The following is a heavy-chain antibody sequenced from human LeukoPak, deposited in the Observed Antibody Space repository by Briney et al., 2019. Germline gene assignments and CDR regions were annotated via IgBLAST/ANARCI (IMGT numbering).Heavy chain of an antibody. CDR1: GGSISSYY. V-gene: IGHV4-39*07. CDR3: ANLVAAGVYYYYYMDV. J-gene: IGHJ6*03. Sequence: SETLSLTCTVSGGSISSYYWGWIRRPPGKELEWIGSIYYSGSTYYNPSLKSRITISVNTSKNQFSLKLSSVTAADTAVYYCANLVAAGVYYYYYMDVWGKGTTVTVSS. D-gene: IGHD6-13*01. CDR2: IYYSGST.